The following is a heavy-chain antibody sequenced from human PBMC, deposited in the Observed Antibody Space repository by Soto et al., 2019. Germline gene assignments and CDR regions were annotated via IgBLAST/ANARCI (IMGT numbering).Heavy chain of an antibody. CDR2: IYHSWST. CDR1: GDSVSSSNC. CDR3: ATCGVSSSYFGDGFAY. V-gene: IGHV4-4*02. D-gene: IGHD6-13*01. Sequence: PSETLSLTCAVSGDSVSSSNCCGSLSQHPGKGLEWIVEIYHSWSTTYNPSLKSRVTISVDKSKDQFSLKLSSVTAADTAVYYCATCGVSSSYFGDGFAYWGQGTLVTVSS. J-gene: IGHJ4*02.